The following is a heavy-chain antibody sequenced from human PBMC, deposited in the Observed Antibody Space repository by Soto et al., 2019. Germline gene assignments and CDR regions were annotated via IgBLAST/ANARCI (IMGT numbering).Heavy chain of an antibody. CDR2: IYYSGST. CDR3: IMIVDNYFDY. Sequence: SETLSLTCTVSGGSTSSSSYYWGWIRQPPGKGLEWIGSIYYSGSTYYNPSLKSRVTISVDTSKNQFSLKLSSVTAADTAVYYAIMIVDNYFDYWGQGTLVTVSS. J-gene: IGHJ4*02. D-gene: IGHD3-22*01. CDR1: GGSTSSSSYY. V-gene: IGHV4-39*01.